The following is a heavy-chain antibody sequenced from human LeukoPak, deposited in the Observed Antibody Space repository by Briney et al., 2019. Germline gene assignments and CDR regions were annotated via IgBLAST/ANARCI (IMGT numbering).Heavy chain of an antibody. D-gene: IGHD4-17*01. CDR3: ARTIDYGDYVWFDP. CDR1: GYSISSGYY. J-gene: IGHJ5*02. V-gene: IGHV4-38-2*02. CDR2: IYHSGST. Sequence: PSETLSLTCTVSGYSISSGYYWGWIRQPPGKGLEWIGSIYHSGSTYYNPSLKSRVTISVDTSKNQFSLKLSSVTAADTAVYYCARTIDYGDYVWFDPWGQGTLVTVSS.